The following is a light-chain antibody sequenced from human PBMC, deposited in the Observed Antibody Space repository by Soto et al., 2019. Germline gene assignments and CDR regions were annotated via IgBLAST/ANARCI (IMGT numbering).Light chain of an antibody. J-gene: IGLJ3*02. V-gene: IGLV6-57*01. CDR1: SGSIASNY. CDR3: QSWHDSKPV. Sequence: NFMLTQPHSVSESPGKTVTISCTRSSGSIASNYVQWYQQRPGGSPTTVIYEDKQRLSGVPDRFSGSIDTSSNSASLTISGLKTEDEADYYCQSWHDSKPVLGGGTKLTVL. CDR2: EDK.